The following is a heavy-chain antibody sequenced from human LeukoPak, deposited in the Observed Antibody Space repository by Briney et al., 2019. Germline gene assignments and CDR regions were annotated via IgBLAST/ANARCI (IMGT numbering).Heavy chain of an antibody. V-gene: IGHV3-23*01. CDR2: ISGSSSHT. Sequence: PGGSLRLSCAASGFTFSVYAMSWVRQAPGKGLEWVSGISGSSSHTKDADFVGGRFTIYRDNSRNTLFLQLNSLTAEDTAVYYCAKEHDYTNAAPEWGFDSWGQGSLVIVSS. CDR1: GFTFSVYA. J-gene: IGHJ4*02. D-gene: IGHD2-2*02. CDR3: AKEHDYTNAAPEWGFDS.